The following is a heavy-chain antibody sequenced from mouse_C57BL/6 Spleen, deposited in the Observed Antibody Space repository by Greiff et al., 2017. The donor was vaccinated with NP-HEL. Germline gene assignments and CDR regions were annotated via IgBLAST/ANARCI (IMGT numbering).Heavy chain of an antibody. J-gene: IGHJ2*01. Sequence: VQLQQSGPELVKPGASVKISCKASGYAFSSSWMNWVKQRPGKGLEWIGRIYPGDGDTNYNGKFKGKATLTADKSSSTAYMQLSSLTSEDSAVYFCASYDGYYYYFDYWGQGTTLTVSS. CDR2: IYPGDGDT. V-gene: IGHV1-82*01. D-gene: IGHD2-3*01. CDR1: GYAFSSSW. CDR3: ASYDGYYYYFDY.